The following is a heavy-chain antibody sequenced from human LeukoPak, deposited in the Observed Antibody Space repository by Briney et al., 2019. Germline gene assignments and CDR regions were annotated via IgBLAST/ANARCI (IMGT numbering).Heavy chain of an antibody. D-gene: IGHD3-3*01. Sequence: GESLKISCKGSGYSFTNYWIGWVRQLPGNGLEWMGIIYPGDSDTRYSPSFQGQVTISADKSISTAYLQWSSLKASDTAMYYCARQYYDFWSGYYSFQHWGQGTLVTVSS. CDR3: ARQYYDFWSGYYSFQH. J-gene: IGHJ1*01. CDR1: GYSFTNYW. CDR2: IYPGDSDT. V-gene: IGHV5-51*01.